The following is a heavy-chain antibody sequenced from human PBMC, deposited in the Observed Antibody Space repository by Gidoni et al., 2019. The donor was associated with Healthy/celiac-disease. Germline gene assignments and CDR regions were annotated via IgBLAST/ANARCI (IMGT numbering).Heavy chain of an antibody. Sequence: QVQLQASCSGLVKPSQTLSLTCTVSGGPISSGSYYWSWIRQPAGQGLEWIGRIYTSGSTNYNPSLKSRVTISVDTSKNQFALKLSSVTAADTAVYYCARAGIVGARGAFDIWGQGTMVTVSS. CDR1: GGPISSGSYY. D-gene: IGHD1-26*01. CDR3: ARAGIVGARGAFDI. J-gene: IGHJ3*02. CDR2: IYTSGST. V-gene: IGHV4-61*02.